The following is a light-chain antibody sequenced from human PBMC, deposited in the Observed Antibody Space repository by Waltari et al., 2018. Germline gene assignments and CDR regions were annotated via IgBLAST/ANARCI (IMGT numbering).Light chain of an antibody. Sequence: DIQMTQSPSSVSASSGDRVTITFRASPTVLDWLAWYQQKPGKAPKLLLYAASTLASGVPSRFAGSGSETFFSLSISSLQPEDSATYFCQHAYDFPLTFGGGTKVE. V-gene: IGKV1-12*01. CDR1: PTVLDW. CDR3: QHAYDFPLT. J-gene: IGKJ4*01. CDR2: AAS.